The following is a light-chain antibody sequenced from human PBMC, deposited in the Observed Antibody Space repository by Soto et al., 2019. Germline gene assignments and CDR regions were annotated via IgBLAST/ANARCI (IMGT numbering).Light chain of an antibody. CDR2: GAS. CDR3: QQCIDWPQFT. Sequence: EIVMPQSPATLSVSPGDSVTLSCRASQSVSTFLAWYQHRPGQPPRLLIYGASTRATGVPARFSGSGSDTDCTLTISRLQSEDFAVYFCQQCIDWPQFTFGQGTRLEIK. CDR1: QSVSTF. V-gene: IGKV3-15*01. J-gene: IGKJ5*01.